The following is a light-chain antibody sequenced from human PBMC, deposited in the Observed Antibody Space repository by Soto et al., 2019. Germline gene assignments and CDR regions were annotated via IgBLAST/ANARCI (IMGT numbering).Light chain of an antibody. V-gene: IGKV3-20*01. Sequence: EIVMTQSPGTLSLSPGERATISCRASQVIGGRYLAWYHQKSGQAPRLLIYGASSRATGIPDRFSGSGSGTDFTLTISRLEPEDFAVYYCQQYGSSGTFGQGTKVDIK. CDR2: GAS. CDR3: QQYGSSGT. J-gene: IGKJ1*01. CDR1: QVIGGRY.